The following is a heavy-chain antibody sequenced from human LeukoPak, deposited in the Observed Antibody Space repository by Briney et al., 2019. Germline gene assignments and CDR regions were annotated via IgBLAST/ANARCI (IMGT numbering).Heavy chain of an antibody. CDR1: GFTFSNAW. V-gene: IGHV3-23*01. Sequence: PGGSLRLSCAASGFTFSNAWMSWVRQAPGKGLEWVSAISGSGGSTYYADSVEGRFTISRDNSKNTLYLQMNSLRAEDTAVYYCAKARYSSTDWGQGTLVTVSS. D-gene: IGHD6-13*01. CDR2: ISGSGGST. J-gene: IGHJ4*02. CDR3: AKARYSSTD.